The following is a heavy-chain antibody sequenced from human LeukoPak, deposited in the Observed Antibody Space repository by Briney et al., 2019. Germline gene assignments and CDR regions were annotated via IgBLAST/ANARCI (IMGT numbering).Heavy chain of an antibody. CDR3: ARESPGYGSYTD. CDR1: GFTFSKYW. V-gene: IGHV3-7*01. Sequence: GGSLRLSCAASGFTFSKYWMTWVRQAPGKGLEWVANIKEDGSAKYYMDSVRGRFTISRDNAKNSLYLQIYSLTAQDTAVYYCARESPGYGSYTDGGQGALVTVSS. D-gene: IGHD6-6*01. CDR2: IKEDGSAK. J-gene: IGHJ4*02.